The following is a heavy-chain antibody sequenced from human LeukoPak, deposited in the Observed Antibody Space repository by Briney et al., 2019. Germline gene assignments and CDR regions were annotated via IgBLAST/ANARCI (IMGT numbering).Heavy chain of an antibody. CDR3: ARLVVPAAIGYYYYYMDV. D-gene: IGHD2-2*01. CDR2: IIPIFGTA. CDR1: GYTFTTYD. V-gene: IGHV1-69*13. Sequence: ASVKVSCKASGYTFTTYDINWVRQATGQGLEWMGGIIPIFGTANYAQKFQGRVTITADESTSTAYMELSSLRSEDTAVYYCARLVVPAAIGYYYYYMDVWGKGTTVTVSS. J-gene: IGHJ6*03.